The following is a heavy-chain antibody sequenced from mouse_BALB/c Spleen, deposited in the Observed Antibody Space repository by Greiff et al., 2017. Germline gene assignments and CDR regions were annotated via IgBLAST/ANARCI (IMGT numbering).Heavy chain of an antibody. CDR2: INPSNGGT. V-gene: IGHV1S81*02. D-gene: IGHD2-4*01. Sequence: QVQLQQSGAELVKPGASVKLSCTASGYTFTSYYMYWVKQRPGQGLEWIGEINPSNGGTNFNEKFKSKATLTVDKSSSTAYMQLSSLTSEDSAVYYGTRSRDGARITTGTWFADWGQGTLVTVSA. J-gene: IGHJ3*01. CDR3: TRSRDGARITTGTWFAD. CDR1: GYTFTSYY.